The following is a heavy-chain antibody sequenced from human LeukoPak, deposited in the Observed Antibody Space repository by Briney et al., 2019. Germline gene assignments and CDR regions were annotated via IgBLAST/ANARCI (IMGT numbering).Heavy chain of an antibody. J-gene: IGHJ4*02. CDR1: GYTFTSYD. V-gene: IGHV1-18*01. D-gene: IGHD3-3*01. CDR2: ISAYNGNT. Sequence: ASVKVSCKASGYTFTSYDINWVRQATGQGLEWMGWISAYNGNTNYAQKLQGRVTMTTDTSTSTAYMELRSLRSDDTAVYYCARDLRSRGYDFWSGYYPRFDYWGQGTLVTVSS. CDR3: ARDLRSRGYDFWSGYYPRFDY.